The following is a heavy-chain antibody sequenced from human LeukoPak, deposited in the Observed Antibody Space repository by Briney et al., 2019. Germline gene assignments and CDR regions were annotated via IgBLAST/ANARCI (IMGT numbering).Heavy chain of an antibody. J-gene: IGHJ4*02. CDR2: INTHSGGT. V-gene: IGHV1-2*02. CDR1: GYTFNDYY. D-gene: IGHD3-3*01. Sequence: ASVKVSCKASGYTFNDYYIHWVRQAPRQRLEWMWWINTHSGGTYYAQKFQGRVTITMDRSISTAYMELSRLRSDDTAVYYCARAGGTYYDFWSAHWGQGTLVTVSS. CDR3: ARAGGTYYDFWSAH.